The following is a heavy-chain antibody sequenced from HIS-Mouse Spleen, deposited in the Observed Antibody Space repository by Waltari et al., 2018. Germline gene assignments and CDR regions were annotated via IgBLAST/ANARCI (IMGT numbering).Heavy chain of an antibody. CDR3: ASSPYSSSWYFDY. CDR1: GFPFSSDR. V-gene: IGHV3-21*01. Sequence: EGQLVESGGGLVKPGGSLRLSCAASGFPFSSDRLNGVRQAPGKGLEWVSSISSSSSYIYYADSVKGRFTISRDNAKNSLYLQMNSLRAEDTAVYYCASSPYSSSWYFDYWGQGTLVTVSS. J-gene: IGHJ4*02. D-gene: IGHD6-13*01. CDR2: ISSSSSYI.